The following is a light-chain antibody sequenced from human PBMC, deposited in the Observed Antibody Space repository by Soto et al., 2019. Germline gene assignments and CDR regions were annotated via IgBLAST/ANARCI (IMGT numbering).Light chain of an antibody. CDR2: EGS. CDR1: SSDVGRYNI. CDR3: CSYAGDRDLI. V-gene: IGLV2-23*01. Sequence: QSALTQPASVSGSPGQSITISCTGSSSDVGRYNIVSWYQQHPGKAPKLMIYEGSQRPSGVSDRFSGSKSGNTASLTISGLRAEDGADYYCCSYAGDRDLIFGGGTKLTVL. J-gene: IGLJ2*01.